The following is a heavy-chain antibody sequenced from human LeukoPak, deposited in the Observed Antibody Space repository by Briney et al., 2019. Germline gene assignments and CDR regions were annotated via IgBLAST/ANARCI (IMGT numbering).Heavy chain of an antibody. CDR1: GFTFNNYG. J-gene: IGHJ4*02. D-gene: IGHD2-8*01. V-gene: IGHV3-30*02. CDR2: IRYDGTNK. Sequence: PGGSLRLSCAASGFTFNNYGMHWVRQTPGKVLEWVAFIRYDGTNKYYADSVKGRFSISRDNSKNTLYLQINSLRVEDTAVYYCAKDMRMVSFEHWGRGTQVTVSS. CDR3: AKDMRMVSFEH.